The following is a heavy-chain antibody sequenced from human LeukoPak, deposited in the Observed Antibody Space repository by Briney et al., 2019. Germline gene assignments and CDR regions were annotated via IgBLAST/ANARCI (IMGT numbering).Heavy chain of an antibody. D-gene: IGHD3-10*01. Sequence: PSGTLSLTCAVYGGSFSGYYWSWIRQPPGKGLEWIGEINHSGSTNYNPSLKSRVTISVDTSKNQFSLKLSSVTAADTAVYYCARGPTRLLWFGRVNWFDPWGQGTLVTVSS. V-gene: IGHV4-34*01. CDR2: INHSGST. CDR3: ARGPTRLLWFGRVNWFDP. CDR1: GGSFSGYY. J-gene: IGHJ5*02.